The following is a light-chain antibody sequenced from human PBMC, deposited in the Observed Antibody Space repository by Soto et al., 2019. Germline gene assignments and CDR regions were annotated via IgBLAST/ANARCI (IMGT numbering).Light chain of an antibody. CDR2: GAS. Sequence: EIVLTQSPGTLSLSPGERATLSCRASQSINSRYLAWYQQKPGQAPRLLIYGASSRATGIPDRFSGSGSGTDFTLTISRLEPEDFAVYYCQQYNDWPPNTFGQGTRLEIK. CDR1: QSINSRY. J-gene: IGKJ5*01. CDR3: QQYNDWPPNT. V-gene: IGKV3-20*01.